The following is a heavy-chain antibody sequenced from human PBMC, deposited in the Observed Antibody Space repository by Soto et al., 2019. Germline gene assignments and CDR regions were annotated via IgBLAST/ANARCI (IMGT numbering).Heavy chain of an antibody. Sequence: GGSLRLSCAASGFTFSNYAMSWVRQAPGKGLEWVSATGTTGVSTYYANSVKGRFTISRDNSKNTLYLQMNSLRAEDTAVYYCAKDKSVTIDYWGQGTQVTVSS. V-gene: IGHV3-23*01. CDR2: TGTTGVST. CDR3: AKDKSVTIDY. J-gene: IGHJ4*02. D-gene: IGHD4-17*01. CDR1: GFTFSNYA.